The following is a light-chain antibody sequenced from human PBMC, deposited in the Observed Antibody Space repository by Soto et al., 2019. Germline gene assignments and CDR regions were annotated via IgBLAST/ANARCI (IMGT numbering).Light chain of an antibody. J-gene: IGKJ2*01. CDR2: GAF. Sequence: EIVMTQSPATLSASPGESVTLSCRASQSVSTTLAWYQQKPGQAPRLLIYGAFNRATGIEDRFSGGGSETDFTLTISSLQSEDFGVYYCQQYNDWRMYTFGQGTKLEIK. CDR1: QSVSTT. V-gene: IGKV3-15*01. CDR3: QQYNDWRMYT.